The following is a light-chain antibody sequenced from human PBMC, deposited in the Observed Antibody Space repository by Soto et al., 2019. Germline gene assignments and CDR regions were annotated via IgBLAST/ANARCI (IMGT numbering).Light chain of an antibody. Sequence: QSVLTQPPSASGSPGQSVTISCTGTSSNVGGHNYVSWYQQHPGKATKLMIYDVRKRPSGVPDRFSGSKSGNTASLTVSGLQAEDEADYYCSSYAGSNNLVFGGGTKLTVL. CDR2: DVR. CDR1: SSNVGGHNY. J-gene: IGLJ2*01. V-gene: IGLV2-8*01. CDR3: SSYAGSNNLV.